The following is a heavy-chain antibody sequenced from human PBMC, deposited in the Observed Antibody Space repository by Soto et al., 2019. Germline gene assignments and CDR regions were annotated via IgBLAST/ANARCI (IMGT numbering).Heavy chain of an antibody. CDR2: ISYDGSNK. D-gene: IGHD3-16*01. V-gene: IGHV3-30*18. CDR3: AKDNNSGGLNYYYGMDV. CDR1: GFTFSSYG. J-gene: IGHJ6*02. Sequence: QVQLVESGGGVVQPGRSLRLSCAASGFTFSSYGMHWVRQAPGKGLEWVAVISYDGSNKYYADSVKGRFTISRDKSKNTRYQKMNSLRAEDTDVYYCAKDNNSGGLNYYYGMDVWGQGTTVTVSS.